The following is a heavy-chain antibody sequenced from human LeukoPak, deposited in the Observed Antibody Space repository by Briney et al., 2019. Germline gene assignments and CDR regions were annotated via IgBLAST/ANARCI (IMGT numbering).Heavy chain of an antibody. V-gene: IGHV1-2*02. Sequence: GASVKVSCKASGYTFTGYYMHWVRQAPGQGLEWMGWINPNSGGTNYAQKFQGRVTMTRDTSISTAYMELSRLRSDDTAVYYCARDFHSLSGSGDPFDYWGQGTLVTVSS. CDR2: INPNSGGT. CDR3: ARDFHSLSGSGDPFDY. D-gene: IGHD1-26*01. CDR1: GYTFTGYY. J-gene: IGHJ4*02.